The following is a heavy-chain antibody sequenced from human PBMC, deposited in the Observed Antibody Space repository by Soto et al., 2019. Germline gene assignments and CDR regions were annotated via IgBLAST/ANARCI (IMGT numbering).Heavy chain of an antibody. CDR3: ATASGCSGYDTVLVY. D-gene: IGHD5-12*01. CDR2: IYYSGST. Sequence: QVQLQESGPGLVKPSQTLSLTCTVSGGSISSGGYYWSWIRQHPGKGLEWIGYIYYSGSTYYNPSLKSRVTISVDTSKNQFSLKLSSVTVADTDVYYCATASGCSGYDTVLVYWGQGTLVTVSS. CDR1: GGSISSGGYY. V-gene: IGHV4-31*03. J-gene: IGHJ4*02.